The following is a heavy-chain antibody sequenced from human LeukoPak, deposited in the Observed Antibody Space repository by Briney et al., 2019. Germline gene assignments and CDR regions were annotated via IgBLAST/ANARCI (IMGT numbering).Heavy chain of an antibody. D-gene: IGHD6-13*01. CDR2: IAGYGAT. J-gene: IGHJ5*02. Sequence: GGSLRLSCAASGFTFSNFAMMSVRQAPGTGLQWVSTIAGYGATFYADSVRCRFTIFRDTSMNTLFLQMNSLGAEDTAVYYCAKGAAAGKVDWFDTWGQGTLVTVSS. CDR1: GFTFSNFA. V-gene: IGHV3-23*01. CDR3: AKGAAAGKVDWFDT.